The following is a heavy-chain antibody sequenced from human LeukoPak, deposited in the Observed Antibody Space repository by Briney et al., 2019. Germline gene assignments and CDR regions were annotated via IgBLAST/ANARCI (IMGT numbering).Heavy chain of an antibody. Sequence: SETLSLTCAVYGGSSSGYYWSWIRQPPGKGLEWIGEVNHSGSTNYNPSLKSRVTISVDTSKNQFSLKLSSVTAADTAVYYRARSPPRNYYDSSGYYPYWGQGTLVTVSS. D-gene: IGHD3-22*01. V-gene: IGHV4-34*01. CDR3: ARSPPRNYYDSSGYYPY. CDR1: GGSSSGYY. CDR2: VNHSGST. J-gene: IGHJ4*02.